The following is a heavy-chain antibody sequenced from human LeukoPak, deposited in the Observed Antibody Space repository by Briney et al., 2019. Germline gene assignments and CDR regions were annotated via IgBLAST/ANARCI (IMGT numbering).Heavy chain of an antibody. Sequence: GRSLRLSCAASGFTFSSYSMNWVRQAPGKGLEWVSSISSSSIYIYYADSVKGRFTISRDNAKNSLYLQMNSLRAEDTAVYYCARDITMVRGVSLYYYYMDVWGKGTTVTDSS. CDR3: ARDITMVRGVSLYYYYMDV. CDR1: GFTFSSYS. CDR2: ISSSSIYI. D-gene: IGHD3-10*01. J-gene: IGHJ6*03. V-gene: IGHV3-21*01.